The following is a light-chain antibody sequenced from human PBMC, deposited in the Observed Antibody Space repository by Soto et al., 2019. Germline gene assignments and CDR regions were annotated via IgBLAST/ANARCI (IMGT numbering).Light chain of an antibody. CDR2: GAS. J-gene: IGKJ2*01. V-gene: IGKV3-20*01. CDR3: QQYGSSPPYT. Sequence: EIVLTQSPGTLSLSPGERATLSCRASQSVSSSFLAWYQQKPGQAPRLLIYGASSRATGIPDRFSGGGSGTDFTLTISRLEPEDFAVYYCQQYGSSPPYTFGLGTKLEIK. CDR1: QSVSSSF.